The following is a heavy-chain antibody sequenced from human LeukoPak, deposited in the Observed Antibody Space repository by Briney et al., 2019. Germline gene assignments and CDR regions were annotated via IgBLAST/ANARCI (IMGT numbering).Heavy chain of an antibody. J-gene: IGHJ4*02. D-gene: IGHD6-19*01. V-gene: IGHV3-74*01. Sequence: GGSLRLSCAASGFTFSSYWMHWVRQASGKGLVWVSRINSDGSSTSYADSVKGRFTISRDNAKNTLYLQMNSLRAEDTAVYYCARVGGQWTYYFDYWGQGTLVTVSS. CDR1: GFTFSSYW. CDR3: ARVGGQWTYYFDY. CDR2: INSDGSST.